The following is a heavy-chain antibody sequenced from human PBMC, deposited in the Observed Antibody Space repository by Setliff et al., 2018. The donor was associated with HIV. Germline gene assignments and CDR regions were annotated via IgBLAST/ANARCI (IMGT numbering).Heavy chain of an antibody. CDR1: GHSISSGYY. V-gene: IGHV4-38-2*01. CDR2: MYHSGST. J-gene: IGHJ4*02. CDR3: ASRWGSYYDTSGHPFDY. Sequence: SETLSLTCSVSGHSISSGYYWGRIRQPPGKGLEWIGTMYHSGSTYYNPSLQSRVTMFFDTSEDHFSLRLSSVTAADTAVYYCASRWGSYYDTSGHPFDYWGQGTLVTVSS. D-gene: IGHD3-22*01.